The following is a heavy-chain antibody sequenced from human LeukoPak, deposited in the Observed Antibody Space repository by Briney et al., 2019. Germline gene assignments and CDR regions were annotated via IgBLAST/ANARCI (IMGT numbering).Heavy chain of an antibody. D-gene: IGHD4-11*01. J-gene: IGHJ6*03. Sequence: ASVKVSCKASGGTFSSYAISWVRQAPGQGLEWMGGIIPIFGTANYAQKFQGRVTITTDESTSTAYMELSSLRSEDTAVYYCARHDYSNLPAEGPRGPYYYYYYMDVWGKGTTVTVSS. CDR3: ARHDYSNLPAEGPRGPYYYYYYMDV. CDR1: GGTFSSYA. V-gene: IGHV1-69*05. CDR2: IIPIFGTA.